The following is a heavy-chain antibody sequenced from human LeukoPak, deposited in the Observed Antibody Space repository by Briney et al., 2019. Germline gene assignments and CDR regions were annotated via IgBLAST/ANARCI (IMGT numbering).Heavy chain of an antibody. D-gene: IGHD2-2*01. CDR1: GFTFSTYS. CDR2: ISSSSVTI. Sequence: GGSLRLSCAASGFTFSTYSMNWVRQAPGKGLEWVSYISSSSVTIYYADSVKGRFTISRDNAKNSLYLQMDSLRAEDTAVYYCARERNQLLLNYWGQGTLVTVSS. V-gene: IGHV3-48*01. CDR3: ARERNQLLLNY. J-gene: IGHJ4*02.